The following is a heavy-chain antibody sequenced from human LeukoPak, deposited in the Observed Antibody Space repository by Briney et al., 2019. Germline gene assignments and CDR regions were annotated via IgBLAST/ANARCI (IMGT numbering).Heavy chain of an antibody. Sequence: GESLKISCKGSGYSFTSYWIGWVRQMPGKGLEWMGIIYPGDPDTRYSPSFQGQVTISADKSISTAYLQWSSLKASDTAMYYCARGLPAAMLGYYGMDVWGQGTTVTVSS. J-gene: IGHJ6*02. CDR2: IYPGDPDT. V-gene: IGHV5-51*01. CDR3: ARGLPAAMLGYYGMDV. CDR1: GYSFTSYW. D-gene: IGHD2-2*01.